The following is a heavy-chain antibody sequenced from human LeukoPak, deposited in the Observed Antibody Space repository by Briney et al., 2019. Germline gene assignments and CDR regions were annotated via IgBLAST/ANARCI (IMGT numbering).Heavy chain of an antibody. D-gene: IGHD4-11*01. Sequence: GASVKVSCKASGYTFTGYYMHWVRQAPGQGLEWMGWINPNSGGTNYAQKFQGRVTMTRDTSISTAYMELSRLRSDDTAVYYCARDPRFVPPTVTTGWFDPWSQGTLVTVYS. V-gene: IGHV1-2*02. J-gene: IGHJ5*02. CDR1: GYTFTGYY. CDR3: ARDPRFVPPTVTTGWFDP. CDR2: INPNSGGT.